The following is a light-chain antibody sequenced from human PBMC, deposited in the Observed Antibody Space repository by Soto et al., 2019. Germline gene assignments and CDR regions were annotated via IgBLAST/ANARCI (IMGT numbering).Light chain of an antibody. CDR2: AAS. Sequence: DIQMTQSPSSVSASVGDRVTITCRASQGIISWLAWYQQKPGKAPKLLIYAASSLESGVPSRFSGSGSGTDVTLTISSLQPEDFATYFCQQANSFPFTVGPGTKVDIK. CDR3: QQANSFPFT. V-gene: IGKV1-12*01. CDR1: QGIISW. J-gene: IGKJ3*01.